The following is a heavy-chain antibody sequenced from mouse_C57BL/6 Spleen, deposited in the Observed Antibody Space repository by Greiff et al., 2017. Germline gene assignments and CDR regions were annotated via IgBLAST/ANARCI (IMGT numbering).Heavy chain of an antibody. CDR2: IYPGSGST. J-gene: IGHJ4*01. V-gene: IGHV1-55*01. Sequence: QVQLQQPGAELVKPGASVKMSCKASGYTFTSYWITWVKQRPGQGLEWIGDIYPGSGSTNYNEKFKSKATLTVDTSSSTAYMQLSSLTSEDSAVYYCAKNLYYEYGEDAMDYWGQGTSVTVSS. CDR3: AKNLYYEYGEDAMDY. CDR1: GYTFTSYW. D-gene: IGHD2-4*01.